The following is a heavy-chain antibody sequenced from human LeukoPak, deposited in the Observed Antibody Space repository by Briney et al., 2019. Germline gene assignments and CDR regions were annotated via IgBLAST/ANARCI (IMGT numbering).Heavy chain of an antibody. CDR1: GISFSSHG. CDR2: IKTAGGTP. J-gene: IGHJ4*02. Sequence: GGSLRLSCAASGISFSSHGMHWVRQAPGKGLEWVGLIKTAGGTPDYAAPVKGRFTISRDDSKNTLYLQMNSLKVEDTAVYFCQGVPAGWGQGTLVTVSS. D-gene: IGHD2-2*01. CDR3: QGVPAG. V-gene: IGHV3-15*01.